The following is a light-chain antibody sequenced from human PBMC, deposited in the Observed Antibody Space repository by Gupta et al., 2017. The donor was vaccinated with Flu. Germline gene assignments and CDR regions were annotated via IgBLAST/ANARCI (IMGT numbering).Light chain of an antibody. CDR2: GAS. Sequence: DIQMTQSPSSLSASVGDRVTITCRASQSISTYLNWYQQKPGKAPKSLIYGASTVKSGVPSRFSVSGSGTDFTLTISRRQPEDFANYYCQQRISIPHTFGQGTNVEI. V-gene: IGKV1-39*01. J-gene: IGKJ2*01. CDR1: QSISTY. CDR3: QQRISIPHT.